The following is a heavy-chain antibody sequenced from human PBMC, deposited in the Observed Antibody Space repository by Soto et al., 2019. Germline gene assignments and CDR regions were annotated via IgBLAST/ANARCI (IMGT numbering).Heavy chain of an antibody. CDR1: GGSTSSYY. Sequence: SXTLSLTCIVSGGSTSSYYWSCIRQPPWKGLEWIGYIYYSGSTNYNPSLKSRVTISVDTSKNQFSLKLSSVTAADTAVYYCARGGTMVRGMIDYWGQGTLVTVSS. V-gene: IGHV4-59*01. CDR3: ARGGTMVRGMIDY. D-gene: IGHD3-10*01. J-gene: IGHJ4*02. CDR2: IYYSGST.